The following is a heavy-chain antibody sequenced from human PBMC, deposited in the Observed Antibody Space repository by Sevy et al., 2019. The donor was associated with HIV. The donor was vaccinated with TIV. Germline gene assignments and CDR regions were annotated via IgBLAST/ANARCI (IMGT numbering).Heavy chain of an antibody. CDR1: GFTFSSYG. V-gene: IGHV3-30*03. CDR3: ARVVLYYDANYCDF. J-gene: IGHJ4*02. D-gene: IGHD3-22*01. Sequence: GGSLRLSCAGSGFTFSSYGVHWVRQTPGKGLEWVAFVSYHGRNKFYADSVKGRFTISRDNSNNTLYLQMNSLRDEDSAVYYCARVVLYYDANYCDFWGQGALVTVSS. CDR2: VSYHGRNK.